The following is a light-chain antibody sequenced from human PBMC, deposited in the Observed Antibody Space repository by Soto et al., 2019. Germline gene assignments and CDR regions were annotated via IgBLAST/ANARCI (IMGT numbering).Light chain of an antibody. J-gene: IGKJ3*01. CDR3: QQRNNWPPLVT. CDR2: DAS. V-gene: IGKV3-11*01. CDR1: QSVSSY. Sequence: EIVLTQSPATLSLSPGERATLSCRSSQSVSSYLAWYQQKPGQAPRRLIYDASNRATGIPARFSGSGSGTDFTLTISSLEPEDFAVYYCQQRNNWPPLVTFGPGTKVDIK.